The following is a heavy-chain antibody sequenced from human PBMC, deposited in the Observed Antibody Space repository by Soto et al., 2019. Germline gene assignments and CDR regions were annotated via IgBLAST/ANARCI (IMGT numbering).Heavy chain of an antibody. V-gene: IGHV4-34*01. CDR2: ITHSGNT. J-gene: IGHJ6*02. Sequence: LSLTCAVYGGSFTAYYWTWIRLSPGKGLEWIGEITHSGNTNYNPSLKSRLTISVDTSKNQFSLKMTSVTAAAMGAYYCARARGYDYGQHCSYGLDVWGPGATVTVSS. D-gene: IGHD5-18*01. CDR3: ARARGYDYGQHCSYGLDV. CDR1: GGSFTAYY.